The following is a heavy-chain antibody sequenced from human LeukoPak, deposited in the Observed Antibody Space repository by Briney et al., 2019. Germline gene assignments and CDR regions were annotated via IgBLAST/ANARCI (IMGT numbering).Heavy chain of an antibody. CDR3: ARDFKSSSSGWYFQSTDFDY. Sequence: PGGSLRLSCAASGFRFSTFWMSWVRQAPGKGLDWVANINQNGGVKHYADSVKGRFTISRDNAKNSLYLQMTSLRADDTAVYHCARDFKSSSSGWYFQSTDFDYWGRGTLVTVSS. J-gene: IGHJ4*02. D-gene: IGHD6-19*01. CDR1: GFRFSTFW. CDR2: INQNGGVK. V-gene: IGHV3-7*01.